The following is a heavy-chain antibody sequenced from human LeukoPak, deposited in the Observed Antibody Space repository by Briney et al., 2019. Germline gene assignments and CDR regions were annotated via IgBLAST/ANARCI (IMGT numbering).Heavy chain of an antibody. Sequence: PSQTLSLTCTVSGGSISSGDYYWSWIRQPPGKGLEWIGYIYYSGSTNYNPSLKSRVTISVDTSKNQFSLKLSSVTAADTAVYYCARSDNWDWFDPWGQGTLVTVSS. J-gene: IGHJ5*02. D-gene: IGHD1-1*01. CDR2: IYYSGST. CDR3: ARSDNWDWFDP. CDR1: GGSISSGDYY. V-gene: IGHV4-61*08.